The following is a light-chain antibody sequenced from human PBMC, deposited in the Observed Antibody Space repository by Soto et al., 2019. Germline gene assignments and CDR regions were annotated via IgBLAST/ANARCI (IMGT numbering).Light chain of an antibody. CDR3: ISYTSRSTLVV. CDR2: EVS. J-gene: IGLJ2*01. V-gene: IGLV2-14*01. Sequence: QSALTQPASVSGSPGQSITISCTGTSSDVGGYNYVSWYQQHPGKAPKLMIYEVSNRPSGVSNRFSGSKSGNTASLTISGLQAEDEADYSCISYTSRSTLVVFGGGTTVTVL. CDR1: SSDVGGYNY.